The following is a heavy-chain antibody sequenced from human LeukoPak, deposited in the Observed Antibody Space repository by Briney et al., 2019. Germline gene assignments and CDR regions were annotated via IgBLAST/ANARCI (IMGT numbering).Heavy chain of an antibody. J-gene: IGHJ4*02. CDR3: ARDGAPDAHCSSSSCAIR. D-gene: IGHD2-2*01. Sequence: GGSLRLSCAASGFTFNTYWMSWVRQAPGKGLEWVANIKQDGSEQYYVDSVKGRFTFSRDNAKNSLYLQMNSLRAEDTAVYYCARDGAPDAHCSSSSCAIRWGQGTLVTVSS. CDR1: GFTFNTYW. CDR2: IKQDGSEQ. V-gene: IGHV3-7*01.